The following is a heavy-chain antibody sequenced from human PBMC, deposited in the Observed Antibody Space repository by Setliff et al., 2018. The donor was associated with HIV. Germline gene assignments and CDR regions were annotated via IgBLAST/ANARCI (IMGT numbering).Heavy chain of an antibody. CDR1: GGSVNYNY. J-gene: IGHJ5*02. V-gene: IGHV4-59*02. CDR2: IYNSEMI. D-gene: IGHD1-26*01. Sequence: SETLSLTCTVSGGSVNYNYWSWIRQSPGKGLEWIGFIYNSEMINYNPSLKSRVSMSLDTSKNQFSLKLTSVTAADTAVYYCARGGTSSNWFDPWGQGTLVTVSS. CDR3: ARGGTSSNWFDP.